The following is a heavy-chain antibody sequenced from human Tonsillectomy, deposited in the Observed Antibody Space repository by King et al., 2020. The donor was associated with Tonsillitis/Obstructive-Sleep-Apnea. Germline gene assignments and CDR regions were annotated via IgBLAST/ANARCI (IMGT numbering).Heavy chain of an antibody. D-gene: IGHD6-6*01. Sequence: VQLVQSGSELKKPGASVKVSCKASGYTFTSYAMNWVRQAPGQGLEWMGWINTNTGNPTYAQGFTGRVFFSLDTSVSTAYLLFSSLKAEDTAVYYCARGEIIFIAASPLPVDYWGQGTLVTVSS. CDR2: INTNTGNP. CDR3: ARGEIIFIAASPLPVDY. J-gene: IGHJ4*02. CDR1: GYTFTSYA. V-gene: IGHV7-4-1*02.